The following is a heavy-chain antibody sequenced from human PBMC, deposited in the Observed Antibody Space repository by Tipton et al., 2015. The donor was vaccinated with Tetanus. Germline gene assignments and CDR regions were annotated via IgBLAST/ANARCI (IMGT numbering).Heavy chain of an antibody. CDR3: AKDASGRNENYDYFDS. CDR2: ILTNDISP. D-gene: IGHD1-1*01. CDR1: GFSVSTNY. Sequence: GSLRLSCAASGFSVSTNYMNWVRQAPGKGLEYVSSILTNDISPLYASSVKGRFTTSRDNSKNMLYLQMDSLRSEDMAMYYCAKDASGRNENYDYFDSWGQGTLVTVSS. V-gene: IGHV3-64*01. J-gene: IGHJ4*02.